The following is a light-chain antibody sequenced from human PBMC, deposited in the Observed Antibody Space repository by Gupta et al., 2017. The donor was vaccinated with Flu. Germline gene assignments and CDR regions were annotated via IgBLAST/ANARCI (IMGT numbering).Light chain of an antibody. V-gene: IGKV1-5*03. CDR1: QSISSW. CDR3: QQYNNYWT. CDR2: QAS. Sequence: DIQMTQSPYTLPATVGDRVTIPCRASQSISSWLAWFQQKAGKAPKLLIYQASNLESGVPSRFSGSGSGTEFTLTISSLQPDDSATYYCQQYNNYWTFGQGTKVEIK. J-gene: IGKJ1*01.